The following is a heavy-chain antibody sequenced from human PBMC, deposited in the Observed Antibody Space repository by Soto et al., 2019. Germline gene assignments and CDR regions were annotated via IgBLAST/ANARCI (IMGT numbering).Heavy chain of an antibody. Sequence: SETLSLTCTVSGGSISSGDYYWSWIRQPPGKGLEWIGYIYYSGSTYYNPSLKSRVTISVDTSKNQFSLKLSSVTAADTAVYYCAREGDYYGSGSYFYGYWGQGTLVTVSS. CDR1: GGSISSGDYY. CDR3: AREGDYYGSGSYFYGY. CDR2: IYYSGST. D-gene: IGHD3-10*01. J-gene: IGHJ4*02. V-gene: IGHV4-30-4*01.